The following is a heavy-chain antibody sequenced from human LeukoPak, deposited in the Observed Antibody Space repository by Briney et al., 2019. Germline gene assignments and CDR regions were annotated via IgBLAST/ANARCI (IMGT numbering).Heavy chain of an antibody. CDR3: ARQVSDYFYYYIDV. Sequence: SETLSLTCSVSGGSISSSSYYWNWIRQPPGKGLEWVGSIYYSGTTYYNSSLKSRVTISEDTSKNRFSLMLTSVTAADTAVYYCARQVSDYFYYYIDVWGEGTTVIVPS. V-gene: IGHV4-39*01. CDR2: IYYSGTT. J-gene: IGHJ6*03. CDR1: GGSISSSSYY.